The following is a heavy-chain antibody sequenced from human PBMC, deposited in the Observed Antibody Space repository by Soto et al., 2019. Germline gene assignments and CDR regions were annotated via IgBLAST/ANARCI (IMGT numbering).Heavy chain of an antibody. V-gene: IGHV4-34*01. Sequence: SETLSLTCAVYGGSFSGYYWSWIRQPPGKGLEWIGEINHSGSTNYNPSLKSRVTISVDTSKNQFSLKLSSVTAADTAVYYCVRRVLEWLYHYYGMDVWGQGTTVTVSS. D-gene: IGHD3-3*01. CDR3: VRRVLEWLYHYYGMDV. CDR1: GGSFSGYY. J-gene: IGHJ6*02. CDR2: INHSGST.